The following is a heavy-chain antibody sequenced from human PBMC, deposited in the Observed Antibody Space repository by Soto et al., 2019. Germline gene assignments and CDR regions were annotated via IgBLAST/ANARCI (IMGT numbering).Heavy chain of an antibody. CDR3: ARENKNPATYYEYGMDV. D-gene: IGHD2-2*01. J-gene: IGHJ6*02. Sequence: NPSETLSLTCAVYGGSFSGYYWSWIRQPPGKGLEWIGEINHSGSTNYNPSLKSRVTISVDTSKNQFSLKLSSVTAADTAVYYCARENKNPATYYEYGMDVWGQGTTVTVSS. CDR1: GGSFSGYY. CDR2: INHSGST. V-gene: IGHV4-34*01.